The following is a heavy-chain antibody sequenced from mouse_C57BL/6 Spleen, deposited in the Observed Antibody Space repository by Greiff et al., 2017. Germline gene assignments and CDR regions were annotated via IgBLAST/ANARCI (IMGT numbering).Heavy chain of an antibody. CDR2: IYPRDGST. J-gene: IGHJ4*01. CDR1: GYTFTDHT. V-gene: IGHV1-78*01. D-gene: IGHD2-5*01. CDR3: ARSDYSNFLLDAMDY. Sequence: VQLQQSDAELVKPGASVKISCKVSGYTFTDHTIHWMKQRPEQGLEWIGYIYPRDGSTKYNEKFKGKATLTADKSSSTAYMQLNSLTSEDSAVYFGARSDYSNFLLDAMDYWGQGTSVTVSS.